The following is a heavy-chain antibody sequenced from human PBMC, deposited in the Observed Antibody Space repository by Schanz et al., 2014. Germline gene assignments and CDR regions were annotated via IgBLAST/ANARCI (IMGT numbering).Heavy chain of an antibody. CDR1: GGTFSTYP. D-gene: IGHD6-19*01. Sequence: QVQLVQSGAEVKKPGSSMKVSCKASGGTFSTYPINWLRQAPGQGLEWMGRIIPIHGIVNYAQRFQDRVRITADKSTSTASMELTSLRSDATAILYCARGGGPEDGMDVWGQGTMLTVSS. CDR3: ARGGGPEDGMDV. CDR2: IIPIHGIV. V-gene: IGHV1-69*02. J-gene: IGHJ3*01.